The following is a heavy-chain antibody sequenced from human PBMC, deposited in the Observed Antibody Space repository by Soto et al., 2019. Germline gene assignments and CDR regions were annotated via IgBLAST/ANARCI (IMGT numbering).Heavy chain of an antibody. CDR2: ISGSGDFT. D-gene: IGHD3-9*01. CDR1: GFTFSSYA. Sequence: EVQLLESGGGLVQPGGSLRLSCAASGFTFSSYAMSWVRQAPGKGLEWVSVISGSGDFTFYADSVKGRFTISRDNSKNTLYLQMNSLRAEDTAVYYCGKTQNDILDYWGQGTLVTVSS. V-gene: IGHV3-23*01. J-gene: IGHJ4*02. CDR3: GKTQNDILDY.